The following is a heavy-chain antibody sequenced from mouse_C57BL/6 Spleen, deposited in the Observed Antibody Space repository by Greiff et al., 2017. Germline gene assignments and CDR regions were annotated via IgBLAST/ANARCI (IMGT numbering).Heavy chain of an antibody. CDR3: AREDYDYDGLDY. D-gene: IGHD2-4*01. J-gene: IGHJ2*01. Sequence: QVQLQQPGAELVKPGASVQMSCKASGYTFTSYWITWVKQRPGQGLEWIGDIYPGSGSTNYNEKFKSKATLTVDTSSSTAYMQLSSLTSEDSAVYYCAREDYDYDGLDYWGQGTTLTVSS. V-gene: IGHV1-55*01. CDR1: GYTFTSYW. CDR2: IYPGSGST.